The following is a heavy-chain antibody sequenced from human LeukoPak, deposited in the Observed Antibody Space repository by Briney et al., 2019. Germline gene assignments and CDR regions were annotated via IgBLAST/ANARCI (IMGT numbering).Heavy chain of an antibody. J-gene: IGHJ4*02. CDR2: INHSGST. D-gene: IGHD3-16*01. CDR1: GGSFSGYY. CDR3: ARVRGYDIAGDH. V-gene: IGHV4-34*01. Sequence: PSETLSLTCAVYGGSFSGYYWSWIRQPPGKGLEWIGEINHSGSTNYNPSLKSRVTISVDTAKNQFSLKLSSLTAADPAVYYCARVRGYDIAGDHWGQGTLVTVSS.